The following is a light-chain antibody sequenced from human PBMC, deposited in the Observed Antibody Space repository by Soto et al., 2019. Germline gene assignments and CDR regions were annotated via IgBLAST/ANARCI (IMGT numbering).Light chain of an antibody. Sequence: EIFLTQSPGTLSLSLWEIATLSCRASQSVSSSYLAWYQQKPGQSPRLLICGASSRATGIPDRFTGSGSGTDFTLTISRLEPEDFAVYYCQQYGSSPVTFGGGTKVDI. CDR2: GAS. CDR1: QSVSSSY. J-gene: IGKJ4*01. CDR3: QQYGSSPVT. V-gene: IGKV3-20*01.